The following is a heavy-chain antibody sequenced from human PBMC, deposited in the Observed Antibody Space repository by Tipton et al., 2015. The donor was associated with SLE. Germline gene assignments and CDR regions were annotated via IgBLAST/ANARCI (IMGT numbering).Heavy chain of an antibody. V-gene: IGHV4-59*01. D-gene: IGHD5/OR15-5a*01. CDR1: GASISNYY. Sequence: PGLVKPSETLSLTCIVSGASISNYYCNWIRQTPEKGLEWIGNIDYSGTTKYNPSLMSRVTISADAPKNQFSLKLTSVTAADTAVYYCATTRRGSFYIHFDNWGQGTPVTVSS. CDR3: ATTRRGSFYIHFDN. J-gene: IGHJ4*02. CDR2: IDYSGTT.